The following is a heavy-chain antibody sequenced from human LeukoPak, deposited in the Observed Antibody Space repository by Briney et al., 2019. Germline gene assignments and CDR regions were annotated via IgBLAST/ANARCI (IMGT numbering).Heavy chain of an antibody. J-gene: IGHJ1*01. V-gene: IGHV3-66*01. Sequence: SGGSLRLSCAASGFTFSNAWMSWVRQAPGKGLEWVSVIYSGGSTFYADSVKGRFTISRDNSKNTLYLQMNSLRAEDTAVYYCASDSYSPEYFQHWGQGTLVTVSS. CDR3: ASDSYSPEYFQH. CDR2: IYSGGST. CDR1: GFTFSNAW. D-gene: IGHD2-15*01.